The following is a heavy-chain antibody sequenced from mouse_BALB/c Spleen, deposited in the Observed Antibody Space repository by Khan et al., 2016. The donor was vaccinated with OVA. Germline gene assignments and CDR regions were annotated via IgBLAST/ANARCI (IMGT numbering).Heavy chain of an antibody. CDR3: ARTPGYYGSNYFDY. V-gene: IGHV5-9-3*01. Sequence: EVELVESGGGLVKPGGSLKFSCAASGFTFSNYAMSWVRQTPEKRLEWVATISSGGSYTYYPDSVKGRFTISRDNAKNTLYLQMSSLRSEDTAMYYWARTPGYYGSNYFDYWGHGTTLTVSS. D-gene: IGHD1-1*01. J-gene: IGHJ2*01. CDR1: GFTFSNYA. CDR2: ISSGGSYT.